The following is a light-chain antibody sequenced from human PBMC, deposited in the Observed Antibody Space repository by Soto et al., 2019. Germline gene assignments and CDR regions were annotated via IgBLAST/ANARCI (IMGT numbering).Light chain of an antibody. CDR2: EVS. J-gene: IGLJ1*01. Sequence: QSVLTQPASESGSPGQSITISCTGTSTDVGDSNHVSWYQHHPGKAPKLIIYEVSYRPSGVSNRFSGSKSAYTASLTISGLQAEDEADYYCNSQTTSGIRVFGTGIKVTVL. CDR3: NSQTTSGIRV. CDR1: STDVGDSNH. V-gene: IGLV2-14*01.